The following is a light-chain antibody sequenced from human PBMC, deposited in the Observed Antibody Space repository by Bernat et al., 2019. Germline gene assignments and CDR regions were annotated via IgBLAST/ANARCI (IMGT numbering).Light chain of an antibody. CDR1: NSDIGSYKL. CDR3: CAFGGGDILI. CDR2: EGS. J-gene: IGLJ2*01. V-gene: IGLV2-23*01. Sequence: QSALTQPASVSGSPGQSITISCTGTNSDIGSYKLVPWYQHHPDKAPKLLIYEGSVRPSVVSDRFSGSLSGNTASLTISGLESDDEATYYCCAFGGGDILIFGGGTKVT.